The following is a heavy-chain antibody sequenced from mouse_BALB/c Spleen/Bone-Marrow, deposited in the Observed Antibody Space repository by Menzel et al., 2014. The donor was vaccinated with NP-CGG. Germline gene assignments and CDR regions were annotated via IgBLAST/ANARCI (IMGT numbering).Heavy chain of an antibody. D-gene: IGHD2-2*01. Sequence: EVQGVESGGGLVQPGGSLKLSCAASGFTFSYYTMSWVRQTPEKRLEWVAYISNGGSTTYHPDTVKSRFTISRDNAKNTLYLQMSSLKSEDTAMYYCARDGYDVGGALDYWGQGTSVTVSS. CDR1: GFTFSYYT. CDR3: ARDGYDVGGALDY. J-gene: IGHJ4*01. CDR2: ISNGGSTT. V-gene: IGHV5-12-2*01.